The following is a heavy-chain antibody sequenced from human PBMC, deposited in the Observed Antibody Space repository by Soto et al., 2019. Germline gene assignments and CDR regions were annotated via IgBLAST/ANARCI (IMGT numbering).Heavy chain of an antibody. J-gene: IGHJ4*02. CDR3: VRGDLTAVDH. CDR2: IKSDGTGT. Sequence: EVQLVESGGGFVQPGGSLRLSCAVPGFSFSLYWMHWVRQAPGKGLVWVSRIKSDGTGTNYADSVKGRFTISRDNAKHTLYLQMNSLRAEDSAVYYCVRGDLTAVDHWGQGTLVTVSS. V-gene: IGHV3-74*01. CDR1: GFSFSLYW. D-gene: IGHD7-27*01.